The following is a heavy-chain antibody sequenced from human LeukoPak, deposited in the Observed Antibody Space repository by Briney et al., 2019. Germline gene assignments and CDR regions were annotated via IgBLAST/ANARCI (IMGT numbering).Heavy chain of an antibody. CDR1: GGSISATSYY. Sequence: SETLSLTCTVSGGSISATSYYWGWIRQPPGTGLEWIANIYYNGNTAYNPSLKSRATISIDTSKNQFSLRLNSVTAADTAVYYCARVGWGNAAAHPNWLDPWGQGILVTVSS. D-gene: IGHD6-6*01. CDR2: IYYNGNT. CDR3: ARVGWGNAAAHPNWLDP. V-gene: IGHV4-39*07. J-gene: IGHJ5*02.